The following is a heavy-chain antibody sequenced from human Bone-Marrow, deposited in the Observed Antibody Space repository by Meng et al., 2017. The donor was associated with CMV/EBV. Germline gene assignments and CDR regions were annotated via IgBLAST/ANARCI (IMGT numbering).Heavy chain of an antibody. CDR3: ARARTGWDLLMAD. CDR1: GFTFSSYG. D-gene: IGHD1-26*01. J-gene: IGHJ4*02. V-gene: IGHV3-33*01. Sequence: GESLKISCAASGFTFSSYGMHWVRQAPGKGLEWVAVIWYDGSNKYYADSVKGRFTISRDNSKNTLYLQMNSLRAEDTAVYYCARARTGWDLLMADWGQGTLVTVSS. CDR2: IWYDGSNK.